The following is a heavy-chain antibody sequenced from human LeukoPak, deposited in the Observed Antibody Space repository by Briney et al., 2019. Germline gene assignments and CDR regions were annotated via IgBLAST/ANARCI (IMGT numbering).Heavy chain of an antibody. CDR3: ARVWLGGSQNHYNWFHP. CDR2: INPSGGST. CDR1: GYTFTSYY. Sequence: ASVKVSCKACGYTFTSYYMHWVRQAPGQGLEWMGIINPSGGSTSYAQKFQGRVTMTRDTSTSTVYMELSSLRSEDTAVYYCARVWLGGSQNHYNWFHPWGQGTLVTVSS. D-gene: IGHD1-26*01. J-gene: IGHJ5*02. V-gene: IGHV1-46*01.